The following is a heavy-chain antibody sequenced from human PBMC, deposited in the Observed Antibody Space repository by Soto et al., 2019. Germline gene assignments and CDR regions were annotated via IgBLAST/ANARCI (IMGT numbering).Heavy chain of an antibody. J-gene: IGHJ4*02. Sequence: EVQLVESGGGLVKPGGSLRLSCAASGCTFSDYGMNWVRQAPGKGLEWVSFISRSGTDIKYADAGEGRFTISRDNAKNALSLPMNSLRVEDTAVYYCASFIDGDSGDYWGQGTLVTVSS. CDR2: ISRSGTDI. CDR3: ASFIDGDSGDY. V-gene: IGHV3-21*01. CDR1: GCTFSDYG. D-gene: IGHD3-10*01.